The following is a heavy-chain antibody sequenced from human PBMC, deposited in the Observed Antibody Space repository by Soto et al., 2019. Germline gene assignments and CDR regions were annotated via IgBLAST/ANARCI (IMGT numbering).Heavy chain of an antibody. D-gene: IGHD6-19*01. Sequence: QVQLVQSGAEVKKPGSSVKVSCKASGGTFSNYAFSWVRQAPGQGLEWLGGIMPIFGRADYAQKFRGRVMMTGDDSPITAHMELNSRRSGDTAVYYCGRWWKGAGIRGNYYSGVDVWGQGTTVTVSS. CDR2: IMPIFGRA. CDR1: GGTFSNYA. J-gene: IGHJ6*02. V-gene: IGHV1-69*12. CDR3: GRWWKGAGIRGNYYSGVDV.